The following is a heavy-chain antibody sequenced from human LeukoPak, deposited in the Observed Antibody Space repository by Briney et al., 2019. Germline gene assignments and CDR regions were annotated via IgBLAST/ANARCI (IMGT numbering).Heavy chain of an antibody. CDR1: GGSISSGGYS. Sequence: SQTLSLTCAVSGGSISSGGYSWSWIRQTPGKGLEWIGYIYHSGSTYYNPSLKSRVTISVDRSKNQFSLKLSSVTAADTAVYYCARVTVVTRAFDIWGQGTMVTVSS. CDR3: ARVTVVTRAFDI. D-gene: IGHD4-23*01. V-gene: IGHV4-30-2*01. CDR2: IYHSGST. J-gene: IGHJ3*02.